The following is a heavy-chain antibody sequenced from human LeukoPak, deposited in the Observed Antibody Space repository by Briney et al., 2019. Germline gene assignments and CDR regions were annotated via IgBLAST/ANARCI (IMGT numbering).Heavy chain of an antibody. V-gene: IGHV3-30*04. CDR3: ARDSYSGSGRHYYYMDV. J-gene: IGHJ6*03. D-gene: IGHD3-10*01. Sequence: GGSLRLSCAASGFTFSSYAMYWVRQAPGKGLEWVSLISYDASREYYADSVKGRFTISRDDSKTTLYLQINSLSPEDTAVYYCARDSYSGSGRHYYYMDVWGKATTVTVSS. CDR2: ISYDASRE. CDR1: GFTFSSYA.